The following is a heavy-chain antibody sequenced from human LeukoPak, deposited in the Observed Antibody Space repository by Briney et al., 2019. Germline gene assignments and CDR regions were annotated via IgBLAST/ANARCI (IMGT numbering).Heavy chain of an antibody. CDR3: AREYVVPAAATYYYYMNV. CDR2: MNPNSGNT. Sequence: ASVKVSCKASGYTFTSYDINWVRQATGQGLEWMGWMNPNSGNTGYAQKFQGRVTMTRNTSISTAYMELSSLRSEDTAVYYCAREYVVPAAATYYYYMNVWGKGTTVTVSS. CDR1: GYTFTSYD. J-gene: IGHJ6*03. D-gene: IGHD2-2*01. V-gene: IGHV1-8*01.